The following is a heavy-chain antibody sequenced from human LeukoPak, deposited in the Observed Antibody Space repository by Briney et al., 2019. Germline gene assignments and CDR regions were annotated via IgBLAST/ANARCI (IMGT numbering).Heavy chain of an antibody. J-gene: IGHJ4*02. V-gene: IGHV3-48*03. CDR3: XXXXXVXXRXFDY. CDR2: ISSSGSTI. CDR1: GFTFXSYE. Sequence: XXASGFTFXSYEMNWVRQAPGKGLEWVSYISSSGSTIYYADSVKGRFTISRDNAKNSLYLQMNSLRAEDTAVYYXXXXXXVXXRXFDYWGXGXLVTVSS.